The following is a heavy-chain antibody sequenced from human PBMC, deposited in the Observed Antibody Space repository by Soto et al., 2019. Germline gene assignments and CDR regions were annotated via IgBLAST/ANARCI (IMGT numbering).Heavy chain of an antibody. D-gene: IGHD1-26*01. J-gene: IGHJ3*02. Sequence: QVQLQESGPGLVKSSQTLSLTCTVSGGSISTGGYYWSWIRQRPGRGLEWIGYIYHSGMTFSNPSLQSRVAISIDTSQTQFSLKLSSVTAADTAVYYCATVRWELHDAFDIWGHGTMVSVSS. CDR3: ATVRWELHDAFDI. CDR1: GGSISTGGYY. CDR2: IYHSGMT. V-gene: IGHV4-31*03.